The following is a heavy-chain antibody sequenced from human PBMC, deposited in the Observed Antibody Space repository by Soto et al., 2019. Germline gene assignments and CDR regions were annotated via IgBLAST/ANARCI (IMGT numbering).Heavy chain of an antibody. J-gene: IGHJ4*02. Sequence: GGSLRLSCAASGFTFSSYAMSWVRQAPGKGLEWVAVITGSGSNKYYADSVKGRFTISRDNSKNTLYLQMNSLRAEDTAVYYSASSVGLSYYFDYWGQGTLVTVSS. CDR1: GFTFSSYA. CDR2: ITGSGSNK. V-gene: IGHV3-30-3*01. D-gene: IGHD6-6*01. CDR3: ASSVGLSYYFDY.